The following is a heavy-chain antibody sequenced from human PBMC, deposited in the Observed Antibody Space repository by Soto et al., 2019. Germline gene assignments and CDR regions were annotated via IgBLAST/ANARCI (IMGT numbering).Heavy chain of an antibody. V-gene: IGHV3-33*01. CDR3: ARDTSSTSSRWPHYYGMDV. Sequence: PGWSLRLSCAASGFTFSSYGMHWVRQTPGKGLEWVALMWYDGSNKYYADSVKGRFTISRDNSKNTLYLQMNSLRVEDTAVYYCARDTSSTSSRWPHYYGMDVWGQGTTVTVSS. CDR2: MWYDGSNK. CDR1: GFTFSSYG. J-gene: IGHJ6*02. D-gene: IGHD6-13*01.